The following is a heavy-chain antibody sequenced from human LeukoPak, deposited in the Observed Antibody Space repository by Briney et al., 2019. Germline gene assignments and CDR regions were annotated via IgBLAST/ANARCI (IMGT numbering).Heavy chain of an antibody. CDR1: GGSFSGYY. CDR3: ARGGLYSRGYYYYYMDV. CDR2: INHSGST. V-gene: IGHV4-34*01. D-gene: IGHD6-13*01. Sequence: SETLSLTCAVYGGSFSGYYWSWIRQPPGKGLEWIGEINHSGSTNYNPSLQSRVTISVDTSKNQFSLTLSSVTAADTAVYYCARGGLYSRGYYYYYMDVWGKGTTVTVSS. J-gene: IGHJ6*03.